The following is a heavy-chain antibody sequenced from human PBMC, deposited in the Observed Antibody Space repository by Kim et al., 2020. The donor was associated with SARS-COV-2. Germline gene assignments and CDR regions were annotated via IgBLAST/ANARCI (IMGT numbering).Heavy chain of an antibody. CDR3: ARGGTYYLDS. D-gene: IGHD3-10*01. J-gene: IGHJ5*01. V-gene: IGHV4-4*07. CDR2: T. Sequence: TDSHTSLKRRVTVSVDTSKNHLSLRLTSVTAADTAVYFCARGGTYYLDSWGQGTLVTVSS.